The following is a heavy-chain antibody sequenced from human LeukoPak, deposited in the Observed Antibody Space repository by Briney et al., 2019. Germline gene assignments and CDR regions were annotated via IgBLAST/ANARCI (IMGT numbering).Heavy chain of an antibody. Sequence: GGSLRLSCATSGFTLSSYWMSWVRQPPGKGLEWVANIKQDGGQIYYVDSVKGRFTISRDDAKNSLHLQMNSLRADDTAVYYCAREGINGRYFDSWGQGALVTVSS. D-gene: IGHD1-14*01. CDR3: AREGINGRYFDS. V-gene: IGHV3-7*01. J-gene: IGHJ4*02. CDR2: IKQDGGQI. CDR1: GFTLSSYW.